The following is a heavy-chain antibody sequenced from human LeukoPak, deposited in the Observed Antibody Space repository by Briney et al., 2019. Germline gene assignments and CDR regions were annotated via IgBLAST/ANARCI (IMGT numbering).Heavy chain of an antibody. J-gene: IGHJ6*02. Sequence: SVEVSCKASGGTFSSYAISWVRQAPGQGLEWMGGIIPIFGTANYAQKFQGRVTITADESTSTAYMELSSLRSEDTAVYYCARVPIAAMPPRVYYYYGMDVWGQGTTVTVSS. V-gene: IGHV1-69*13. D-gene: IGHD6-13*01. CDR1: GGTFSSYA. CDR3: ARVPIAAMPPRVYYYYGMDV. CDR2: IIPIFGTA.